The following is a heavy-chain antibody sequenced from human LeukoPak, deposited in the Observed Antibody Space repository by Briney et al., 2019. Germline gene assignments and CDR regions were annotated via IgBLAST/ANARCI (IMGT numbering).Heavy chain of an antibody. J-gene: IGHJ5*02. Sequence: SETLSLTCTVSGGSISSSDYYWGWIRQPPGKGLEWIGSIYYGGSTYYNPSLKSRVTISVDTSMNQFSLKLSFVTTADTAVSYCARALGYCSGGSCTRGYNWFDPWGQGTLVTVPS. V-gene: IGHV4-39*01. CDR3: ARALGYCSGGSCTRGYNWFDP. D-gene: IGHD2-15*01. CDR1: GGSISSSDYY. CDR2: IYYGGST.